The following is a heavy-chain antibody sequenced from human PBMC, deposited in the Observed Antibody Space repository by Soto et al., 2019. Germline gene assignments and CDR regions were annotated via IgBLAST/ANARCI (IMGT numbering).Heavy chain of an antibody. CDR3: TRQVPYSLGYQPDC. J-gene: IGHJ4*02. Sequence: GESLKVCWKGSGYSFTSYWIGWVRQMPGKGLEWMGIIYPGDSDTRYSPSFQGQVTISADKSISTAYLQWNSLKASDTAMYYCTRQVPYSLGYQPDCCGQGTLVTVSS. V-gene: IGHV5-51*01. CDR2: IYPGDSDT. D-gene: IGHD4-4*01. CDR1: GYSFTSYW.